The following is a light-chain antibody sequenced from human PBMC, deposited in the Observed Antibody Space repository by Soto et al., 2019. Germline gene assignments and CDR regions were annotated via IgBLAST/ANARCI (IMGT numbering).Light chain of an antibody. V-gene: IGKV3-20*01. CDR3: QQYGGSTRT. CDR2: GAS. Sequence: EIVLTQSPGTLSLSPGERATLSCRASQSVITQLAWYQQKPGQAPRLIIHGASSRATGVPDRITGSGSGTDFTLSISRLEPEDFAVYYCQQYGGSTRTFGQGTKVDIK. CDR1: QSVITQ. J-gene: IGKJ1*01.